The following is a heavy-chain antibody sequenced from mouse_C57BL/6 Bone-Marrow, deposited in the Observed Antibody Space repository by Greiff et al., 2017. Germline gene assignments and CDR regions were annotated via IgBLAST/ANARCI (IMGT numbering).Heavy chain of an antibody. CDR2: IWTGGGT. CDR1: GFSLTSYA. D-gene: IGHD2-4*01. J-gene: IGHJ4*01. V-gene: IGHV2-9-1*01. CDR3: ARIPSYDYDKDYYAMDY. Sequence: VKLKESGPGLVAPSQSLSITCTVSGFSLTSYAISWVRQPPGKGLEWLGVIWTGGGTNYNSALKSRLSISKDNSKSQVFLKMNSLQTDDTARYYCARIPSYDYDKDYYAMDYWGQGTSVTVSS.